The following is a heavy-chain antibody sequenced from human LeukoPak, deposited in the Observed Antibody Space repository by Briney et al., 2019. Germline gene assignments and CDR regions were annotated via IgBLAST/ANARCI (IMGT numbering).Heavy chain of an antibody. CDR1: GGSISSSNW. CDR2: IYHSGST. CDR3: ARSGNVVVTAIVDY. D-gene: IGHD2-21*02. J-gene: IGHJ4*02. Sequence: SETLSLTCAVSGGSISSSNWWSWVRQPPGKGLEWIGEIYHSGSTNYNPSLKSRVTISVDKSKNQFSLKLSSVTAADTAVYYCARSGNVVVTAIVDYWGQGTLVTVSS. V-gene: IGHV4-4*02.